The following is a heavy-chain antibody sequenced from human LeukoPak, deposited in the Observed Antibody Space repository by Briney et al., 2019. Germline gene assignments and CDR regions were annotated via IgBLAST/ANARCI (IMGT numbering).Heavy chain of an antibody. J-gene: IGHJ4*02. D-gene: IGHD1-7*01. V-gene: IGHV1-2*02. CDR3: ARLYNWNYY. Sequence: ASVKVSCKASGYTFTDYYMHWVRQSPELGLEWMGWINPNSGAANYAQKFQGRVTMTRDTSISTAYMELTRLRSDDTAVYYCARLYNWNYYWGQGTLVTVSS. CDR1: GYTFTDYY. CDR2: INPNSGAA.